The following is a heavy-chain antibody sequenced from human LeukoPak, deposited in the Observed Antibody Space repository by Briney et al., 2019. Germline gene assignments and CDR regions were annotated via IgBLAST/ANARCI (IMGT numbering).Heavy chain of an antibody. CDR1: GYTFTGYY. D-gene: IGHD1-1*01. Sequence: GASVKVSCKASGYTFTGYYMHWVRQAPGQGLEWMGRINPNSGNTGYAQKFQGRVTMTRNTSISTAYMELSSLRSEDTAVYYCARGHHDPYFDYWGQGTLVTVSS. J-gene: IGHJ4*02. V-gene: IGHV1-8*02. CDR2: INPNSGNT. CDR3: ARGHHDPYFDY.